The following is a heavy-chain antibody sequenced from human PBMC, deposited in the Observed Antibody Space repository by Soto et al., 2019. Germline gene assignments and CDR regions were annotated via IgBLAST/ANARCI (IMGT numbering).Heavy chain of an antibody. CDR2: IIPIFGTA. CDR3: ARGSSSAPRRDYYYYFGMDV. J-gene: IGHJ6*02. Sequence: SVKVSCKASGGTFSSYAISWVRQAPGQGLEWMGGIIPIFGTANYAQKFQGRVTITADESTSTAYMELSSLRSEDTAVYYCARGSSSAPRRDYYYYFGMDVWGQGTTVTVSS. CDR1: GGTFSSYA. V-gene: IGHV1-69*13. D-gene: IGHD6-6*01.